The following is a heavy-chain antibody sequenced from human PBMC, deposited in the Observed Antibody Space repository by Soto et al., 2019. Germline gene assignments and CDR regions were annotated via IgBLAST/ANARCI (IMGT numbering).Heavy chain of an antibody. Sequence: EVHLLESGGGLVQPGASLRLSCVASGFTFSSYAMSWVRQAPGKGLEWVSSISGSGGSTQHADSVKGRFTISRDNLKRTLYLQMDSLRGEDTAVYYCAKGVAEVTSRDPFDSWGQGNLVTVSS. CDR1: GFTFSSYA. J-gene: IGHJ4*02. D-gene: IGHD2-21*02. CDR3: AKGVAEVTSRDPFDS. CDR2: ISGSGGST. V-gene: IGHV3-23*01.